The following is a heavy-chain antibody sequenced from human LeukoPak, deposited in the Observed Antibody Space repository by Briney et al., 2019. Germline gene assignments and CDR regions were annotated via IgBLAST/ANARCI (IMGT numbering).Heavy chain of an antibody. CDR2: ISGSGGST. V-gene: IGHV3-23*01. CDR1: GFTFSIYA. Sequence: GGSLRLSCAVSGFTFSIYAMSWVRQAPEGGLEWVSAISGSGGSTYYADSVKGRFTLSRDNSKNTPYLQMNSQRPQDTAVYSCGKGVGSGSYITGFDSWGEGTLVTVSS. J-gene: IGHJ4*02. D-gene: IGHD3-10*01. CDR3: GKGVGSGSYITGFDS.